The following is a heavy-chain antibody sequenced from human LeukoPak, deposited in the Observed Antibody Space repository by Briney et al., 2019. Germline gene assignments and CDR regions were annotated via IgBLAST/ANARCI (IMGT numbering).Heavy chain of an antibody. Sequence: GASVKVSCKASGYTFTTYTMHWVRQAPGQRREWMGWINADNGNTKYSQKFQGRVTITRDTSASTAYMELSSLRSEDTAVYYCVRDKYSYGYTDGRFDYWGQGTLVTVSS. V-gene: IGHV1-3*01. CDR3: VRDKYSYGYTDGRFDY. CDR1: GYTFTTYT. D-gene: IGHD5-18*01. CDR2: INADNGNT. J-gene: IGHJ4*02.